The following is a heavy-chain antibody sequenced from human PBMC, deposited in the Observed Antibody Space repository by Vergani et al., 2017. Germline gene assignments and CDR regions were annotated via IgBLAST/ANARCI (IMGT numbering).Heavy chain of an antibody. D-gene: IGHD4-11*01. CDR3: ARVNTETNGHLYYYYYMDV. V-gene: IGHV3-33*08. J-gene: IGHJ6*03. Sequence: QVRLVESGGGVVQPGRSLRLSCAASGFSFTSYGMHWFRQPPGKGLEWVGDIDHTGRPDYNPSLKSRLTMSVDKSRNQFSLTLNSVTATDTAIYFCARVNTETNGHLYYYYYMDVWGQGTAVTVS. CDR1: GFSFTSYG. CDR2: IDHTGRP.